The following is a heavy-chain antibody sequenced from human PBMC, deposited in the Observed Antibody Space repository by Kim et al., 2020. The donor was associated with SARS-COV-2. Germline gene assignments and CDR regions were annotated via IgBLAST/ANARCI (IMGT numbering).Heavy chain of an antibody. CDR2: IYHSGST. V-gene: IGHV4-34*01. J-gene: IGHJ4*02. CDR3: ARGYYGSGRAPFDY. CDR1: GGSFSGYY. D-gene: IGHD3-10*01. Sequence: SETLSLTCAVYGGSFSGYYWSWIRQPPGKGLEWIGEIYHSGSTNYNPSLKSRVTISVDTSKNQFSLKLSSVTAADTAVYYCARGYYGSGRAPFDYWGQGTLVTVSS.